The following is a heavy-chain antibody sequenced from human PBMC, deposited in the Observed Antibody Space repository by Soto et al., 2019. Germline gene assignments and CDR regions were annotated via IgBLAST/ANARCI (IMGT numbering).Heavy chain of an antibody. J-gene: IGHJ4*02. V-gene: IGHV4-31*03. CDR1: GGSISSGGYY. CDR3: ARDSGGYYFDY. Sequence: TLSLTCTFSGGSISSGGYYWSWIRQHPGKGLEWIGYIYYSGSTYYNPSLKSRVTISVDTSKSQFSLKLSSVTAADTAVYYCARDSGGYYFDYWGQGTLVTVSS. D-gene: IGHD3-10*01. CDR2: IYYSGST.